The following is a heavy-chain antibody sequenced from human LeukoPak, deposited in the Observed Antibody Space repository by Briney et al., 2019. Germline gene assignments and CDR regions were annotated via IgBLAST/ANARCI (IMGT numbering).Heavy chain of an antibody. D-gene: IGHD5-24*01. CDR1: GGSISSSSYY. CDR2: IYHSGST. Sequence: SETLSLTCTVSGGSISSSSYYWGWIRQPPGKGLEWIGEIYHSGSTNYNPSLKSRVTISVDKSKNQFSLKLSSVTAADTAVYYCARSIERWLQFYAFDIWGQGTMVTVSS. J-gene: IGHJ3*02. V-gene: IGHV4-39*07. CDR3: ARSIERWLQFYAFDI.